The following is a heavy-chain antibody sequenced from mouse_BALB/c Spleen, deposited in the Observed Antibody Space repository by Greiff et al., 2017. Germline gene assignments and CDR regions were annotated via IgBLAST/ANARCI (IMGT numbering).Heavy chain of an antibody. CDR2: ISDGGSYT. D-gene: IGHD2-10*02. CDR3: ARDGEYGNYFDY. CDR1: GFTFSDYY. Sequence: EVKLMESGGGLVKPGGSLKLSCADSGFTFSDYYMYWVRQTPEKRLEWVATISDGGSYTYYPDSVKGRFTISRDNAKNNLYLQMSSLKSEDTAMYYGARDGEYGNYFDYWGQGTTLTVSS. V-gene: IGHV5-4*02. J-gene: IGHJ2*01.